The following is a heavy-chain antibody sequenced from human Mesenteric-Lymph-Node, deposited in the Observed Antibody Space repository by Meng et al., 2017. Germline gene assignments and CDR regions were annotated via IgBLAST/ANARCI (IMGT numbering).Heavy chain of an antibody. CDR3: ARGQRSYSGSYPEWFDP. CDR1: GGSISSGGYY. J-gene: IGHJ5*02. CDR2: IHDSGST. D-gene: IGHD1-26*01. Sequence: QVQLLVSGPGLGKPSQPLSLTCTVSGGSISSGGYYWSWIRQHPGKGLEWIGYIHDSGSTYYNPSLKSRVTISADTSKNQFSLKLSSVTAADTAVYYCARGQRSYSGSYPEWFDPWGQGTLVTVSS. V-gene: IGHV4-31*03.